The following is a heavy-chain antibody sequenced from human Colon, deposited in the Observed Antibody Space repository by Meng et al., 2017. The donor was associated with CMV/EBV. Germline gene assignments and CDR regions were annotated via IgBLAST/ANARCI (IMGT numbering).Heavy chain of an antibody. CDR1: GFSFSGSW. V-gene: IGHV3-7*01. CDR2: INADGSET. CDR3: ASARYCYETTCLYLDD. J-gene: IGHJ4*02. D-gene: IGHD2-15*01. Sequence: GESLKISCAASGFSFSGSWMTWVRQAPGGGLEWVANINADGSETSYVASVRGRFTISRDNARGSLFLQMKSLRAEDTAIDYCASARYCYETTCLYLDDWGQGTLVTVSS.